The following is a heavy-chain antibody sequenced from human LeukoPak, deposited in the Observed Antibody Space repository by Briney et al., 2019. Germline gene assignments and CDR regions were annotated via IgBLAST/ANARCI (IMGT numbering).Heavy chain of an antibody. D-gene: IGHD3-10*01. CDR2: IVPIFGTA. V-gene: IGHV1-69*01. CDR3: ARVEGSGYCDY. CDR1: GGSFSSYA. J-gene: IGHJ4*02. Sequence: SVKVSCKASGGSFSSYAISGVGQAPGQGHEWMGGIVPIFGTANYAQKFQGRVTITADESTSTAYMELSSLRSEDTAVYYCARVEGSGYCDYWGQGALVTVSS.